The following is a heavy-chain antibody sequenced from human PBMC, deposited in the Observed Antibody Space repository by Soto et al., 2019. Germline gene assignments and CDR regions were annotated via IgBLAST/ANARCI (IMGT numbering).Heavy chain of an antibody. CDR1: GFTFSGYA. D-gene: IGHD3-22*01. Sequence: QVQLVESGGGVVQPGRSLRLSCVASGFTFSGYAMHWVRQAPGKGLERVAAIWYDGSYKYYSDSVQGRFTISRDDSKNTLYLQMNSLRADDTAMYFCARDLGYLDYWGQGTLVTVSS. CDR3: ARDLGYLDY. J-gene: IGHJ4*02. V-gene: IGHV3-33*01. CDR2: IWYDGSYK.